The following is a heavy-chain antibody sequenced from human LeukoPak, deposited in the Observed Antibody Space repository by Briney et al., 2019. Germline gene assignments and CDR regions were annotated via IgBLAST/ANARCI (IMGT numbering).Heavy chain of an antibody. D-gene: IGHD1-26*01. CDR1: GGSISSYY. CDR2: IYYSGST. CDR3: ARGARARDHAFDI. J-gene: IGHJ3*02. V-gene: IGHV4-59*01. Sequence: SETLSLTCTVSGGSISSYYWSWIRQPPGKGLEWIGYIYYSGSTNYNPSLKSRVTISVDTSKNQFSLKLSSVTAADTAVYYCARGARARDHAFDIWGQGTMVTVSS.